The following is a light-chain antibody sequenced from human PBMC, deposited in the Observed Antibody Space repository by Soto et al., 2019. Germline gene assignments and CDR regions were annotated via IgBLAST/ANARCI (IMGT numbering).Light chain of an antibody. CDR3: CSYAGNYSYV. V-gene: IGLV2-11*01. CDR2: DVT. J-gene: IGLJ1*01. CDR1: SSDLGAYSY. Sequence: QSALTQPRSVSGSPGQSVTISCTGTSSDLGAYSYVSWCQQHPGKAPKLIIYDVTKRPSGVPDRFSGSKSANTASLTISGLQAEDEGDYYCCSYAGNYSYVFGTGTKATVL.